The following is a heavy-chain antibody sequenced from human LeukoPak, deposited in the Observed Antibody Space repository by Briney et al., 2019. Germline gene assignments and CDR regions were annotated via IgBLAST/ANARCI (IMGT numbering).Heavy chain of an antibody. D-gene: IGHD6-6*01. CDR1: GFTFSSCW. CDR2: ISPTGSTT. Sequence: PGGSLRLSCAASGFTFSSCWMHWVRQAPGKGLVWVSRISPTGSTTSYADSVKGRFTVSRDNAKNTLYLQVNNLRAEDTAVYYCARGPNSNWSGLDFWGQGTLLTVSS. J-gene: IGHJ4*02. V-gene: IGHV3-74*01. CDR3: ARGPNSNWSGLDF.